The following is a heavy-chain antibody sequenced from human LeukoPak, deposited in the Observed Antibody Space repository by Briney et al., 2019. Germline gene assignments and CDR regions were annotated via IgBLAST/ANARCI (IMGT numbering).Heavy chain of an antibody. CDR1: GGSISSHY. J-gene: IGHJ6*03. D-gene: IGHD3-10*01. V-gene: IGHV4-59*11. CDR2: IYYSGST. Sequence: SETLSLTCTVSGGSISSHYWSWIRQPPGKGLEWIGYIYYSGSTNYNPSLKSRVTISVDTSKNPFSLKLSSVTAADTAVYYCARAWIGGSGGSYYYYYMDVWGKGTTVTVSS. CDR3: ARAWIGGSGGSYYYYYMDV.